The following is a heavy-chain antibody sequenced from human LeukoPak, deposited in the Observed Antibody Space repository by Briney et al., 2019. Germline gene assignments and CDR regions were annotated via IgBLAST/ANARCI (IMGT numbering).Heavy chain of an antibody. V-gene: IGHV3-11*04. CDR3: VKDNPLDY. D-gene: IGHD1-14*01. J-gene: IGHJ4*02. Sequence: GGSLRLSCEASGFTFSDSSMSWVRQTPGKGLEWLSYINSGGNVIYYADSVKGRFTISRDNSKNTLYLHINSLRPEDTAVYYCVKDNPLDYWGQGTLVIVSS. CDR1: GFTFSDSS. CDR2: INSGGNVI.